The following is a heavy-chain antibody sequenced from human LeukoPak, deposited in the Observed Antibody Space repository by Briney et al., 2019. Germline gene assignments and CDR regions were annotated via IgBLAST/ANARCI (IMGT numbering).Heavy chain of an antibody. Sequence: ASVKVSCKASGYTFTSYDINWVRQATGQGLEWMGWMNPNSGNTGYAQKFQGRVTMTRNTSISTAYMELSSLRSEDTAVYYCAKGGIAGRWFDPWGQGTLVHVPS. J-gene: IGHJ5*02. D-gene: IGHD6-13*01. CDR1: GYTFTSYD. CDR2: MNPNSGNT. V-gene: IGHV1-8*01. CDR3: AKGGIAGRWFDP.